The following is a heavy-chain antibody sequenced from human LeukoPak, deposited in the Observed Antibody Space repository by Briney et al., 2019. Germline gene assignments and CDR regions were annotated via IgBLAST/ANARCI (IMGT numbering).Heavy chain of an antibody. CDR1: GYSFTSYW. D-gene: IGHD5-12*01. V-gene: IGHV5-51*01. CDR3: ARIVENSGYDSYYYYMDV. J-gene: IGHJ6*03. Sequence: GESLKISCKGSGYSFTSYWIGWVRQMPGKGLEWMGIIYPGDSDTRYSPSFQGQVTISADKSISTAYLQWSSLKASDTAMYYCARIVENSGYDSYYYYMDVWGKGTTVTISS. CDR2: IYPGDSDT.